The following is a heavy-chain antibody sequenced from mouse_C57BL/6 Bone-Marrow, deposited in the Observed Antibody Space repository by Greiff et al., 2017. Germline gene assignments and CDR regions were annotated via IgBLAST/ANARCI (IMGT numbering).Heavy chain of an antibody. CDR1: GYTFTTYP. V-gene: IGHV1-47*01. J-gene: IGHJ1*03. Sequence: VKVVESGAELVKPGASVKMSCKASGYTFTTYPIEWMKQNHGKSLEWIGNFHPYNDDTKYNEKFKGKATLTVEKSSSTVYLELSRLTSDDSAVYYCARGAHYYGSSPHWYFDVWGTGTTVTVSS. D-gene: IGHD1-1*01. CDR2: FHPYNDDT. CDR3: ARGAHYYGSSPHWYFDV.